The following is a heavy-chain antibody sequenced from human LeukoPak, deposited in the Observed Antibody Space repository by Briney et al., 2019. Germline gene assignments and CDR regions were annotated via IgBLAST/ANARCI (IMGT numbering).Heavy chain of an antibody. CDR2: IIPIFGTA. D-gene: IGHD1-26*01. Sequence: ASVKVSCKASGGTFSSYAISWVRQAPGQGLEWMGGIIPIFGTANYAQKFQGRVTITTDESTSTAYMELNSLRSEDTAVYYCAAPKEWEXRYFXXWGQGTLVT. V-gene: IGHV1-69*05. CDR3: AAPKEWEXRYFXX. J-gene: IGHJ1*01. CDR1: GGTFSSYA.